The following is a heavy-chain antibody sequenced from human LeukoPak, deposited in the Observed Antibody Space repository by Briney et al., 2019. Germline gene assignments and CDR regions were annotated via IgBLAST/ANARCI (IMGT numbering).Heavy chain of an antibody. J-gene: IGHJ5*02. Sequence: PSETLSLTCTVSGVSISCYYWSWIRQPPGKGLEWIGYIYYSGSTYYNPSLKSRVTISVDTSKNQFSLKLSSVTAADTAVYYCARDGSPNWFDPWGQGTLVTVSS. CDR1: GVSISCYY. CDR3: ARDGSPNWFDP. CDR2: IYYSGST. D-gene: IGHD5-24*01. V-gene: IGHV4-30-4*08.